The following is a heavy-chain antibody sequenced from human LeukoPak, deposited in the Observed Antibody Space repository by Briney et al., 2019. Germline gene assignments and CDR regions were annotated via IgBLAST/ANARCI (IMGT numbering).Heavy chain of an antibody. CDR3: VEGVRGVIDGPYGMDV. V-gene: IGHV4-34*01. Sequence: PSETLSLTCAVYGGSFSGYYWSWIRHPPGKGLEWIGEINHSGSTNYNPSLKSRVTISVDTSKNQFSLKLSSVTAADTAVYYCVEGVRGVIDGPYGMDVWGQGTTVTVSS. D-gene: IGHD3-10*01. CDR1: GGSFSGYY. J-gene: IGHJ6*02. CDR2: INHSGST.